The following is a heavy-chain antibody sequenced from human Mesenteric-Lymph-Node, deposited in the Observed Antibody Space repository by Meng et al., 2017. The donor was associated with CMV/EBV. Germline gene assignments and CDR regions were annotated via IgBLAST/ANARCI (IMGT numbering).Heavy chain of an antibody. V-gene: IGHV3-33*06. CDR1: GFTFSSYG. CDR2: IWYDGSNK. D-gene: IGHD1-14*01. Sequence: GGSLKISCAASGFTFSSYGMHWVRQAPGKGLEWVAVIWYDGSNKYYADSVKGRFTISRDNSKNTLYLQMNSLRAEDTAVYYCAKDESGNPYGMDVWGQGTTVTVSS. J-gene: IGHJ6*02. CDR3: AKDESGNPYGMDV.